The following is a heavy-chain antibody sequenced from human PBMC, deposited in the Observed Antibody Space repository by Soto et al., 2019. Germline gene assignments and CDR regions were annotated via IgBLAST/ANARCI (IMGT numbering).Heavy chain of an antibody. CDR1: GFSLSTSGVD. J-gene: IGHJ5*02. V-gene: IGHV2-5*02. CDR3: GQRIPAAGTWWFDP. CDR2: IYWDDDK. D-gene: IGHD6-13*01. Sequence: QITLKESGPTLVKPTQTLTLTCTFSGFSLSTSGVDVGWIRQPPGKALEWLALIYWDDDKRYSPSLKSRLTSXKXTXXNQVVLTMTNRDPVDTATYYCGQRIPAAGTWWFDPWGQGTLVTVSS.